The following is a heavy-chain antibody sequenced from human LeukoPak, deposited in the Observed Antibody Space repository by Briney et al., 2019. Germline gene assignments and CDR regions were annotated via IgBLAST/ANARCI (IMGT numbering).Heavy chain of an antibody. Sequence: GGSLRLSCAASGFTFSDYYMSWIRQAPGKGLEWVSYISSSGSTIYYADSVKGRFTISRDNSKNTLYLQMNSLRAEDTAVYYCAREFQTPITDYYYYGMDVWGQGTTVTVSS. V-gene: IGHV3-11*04. D-gene: IGHD3-10*01. CDR2: ISSSGSTI. CDR1: GFTFSDYY. CDR3: AREFQTPITDYYYYGMDV. J-gene: IGHJ6*02.